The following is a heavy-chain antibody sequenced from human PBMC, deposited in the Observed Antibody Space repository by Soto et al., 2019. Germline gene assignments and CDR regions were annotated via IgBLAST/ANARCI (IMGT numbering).Heavy chain of an antibody. V-gene: IGHV3-33*01. D-gene: IGHD3-22*01. J-gene: IGHJ1*01. Sequence: LRLSCAASGFTFSSYGMHWVRQAPGKGLEWVAVIWYDGSNKYYADSVKGRFTISRDNSKNTLYLQMNSLRAEDTAVYYCARSYYYDSSGYYRSFFQHWGQGTLVTVSS. CDR1: GFTFSSYG. CDR2: IWYDGSNK. CDR3: ARSYYYDSSGYYRSFFQH.